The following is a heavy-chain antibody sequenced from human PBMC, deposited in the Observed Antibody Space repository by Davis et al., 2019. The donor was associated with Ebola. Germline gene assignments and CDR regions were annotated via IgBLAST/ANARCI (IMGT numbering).Heavy chain of an antibody. CDR1: GYTFTSYA. CDR2: INAGNGNT. Sequence: AASVKVSCKASGYTFTSYAMHWVRQAPGQRLEWMGWINAGNGNTKYSQKFQGRVTITRDTSASTAYMELSSLRSEDTAVYYCARVYCSGGSCYGRPMDDWGQGTTVTVSS. D-gene: IGHD2-15*01. CDR3: ARVYCSGGSCYGRPMDD. V-gene: IGHV1-3*01. J-gene: IGHJ6*02.